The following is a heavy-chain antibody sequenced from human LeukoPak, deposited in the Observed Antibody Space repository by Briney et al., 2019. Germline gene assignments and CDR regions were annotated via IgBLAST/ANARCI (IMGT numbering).Heavy chain of an antibody. D-gene: IGHD3-3*01. Sequence: SETLSLPCTVSGGSISSSYWSWIRQPPGKGLECIGYIYYSGNTNYNPSLKSRVTISVDTSKNQFSLKLSSVTAADTAVYYCARGVTSSYYYYYMDVWGKGTTVTVSS. CDR2: IYYSGNT. CDR1: GGSISSSY. J-gene: IGHJ6*03. CDR3: ARGVTSSYYYYYMDV. V-gene: IGHV4-59*01.